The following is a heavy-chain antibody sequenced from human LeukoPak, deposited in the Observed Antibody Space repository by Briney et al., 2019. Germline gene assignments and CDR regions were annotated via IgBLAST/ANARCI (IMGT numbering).Heavy chain of an antibody. J-gene: IGHJ4*02. V-gene: IGHV1-69*01. CDR1: GGTFSSYA. D-gene: IGHD2-2*01. CDR2: IIPIFGTA. Sequence: SVKVSCKASGGTFSSYAISWVRQAPGQGLEWMGGIIPIFGTANYAQKFQGRVTITADESTSTAYMELSSLRSENTAVYYCARDGGYCSSTSCYGSDYWGQGTLVTVSS. CDR3: ARDGGYCSSTSCYGSDY.